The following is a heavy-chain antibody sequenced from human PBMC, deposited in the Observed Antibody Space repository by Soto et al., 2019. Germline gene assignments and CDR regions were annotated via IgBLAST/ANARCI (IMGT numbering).Heavy chain of an antibody. D-gene: IGHD5-12*01. CDR1: GYTFTSYG. Sequence: ASVKVSCKASGYTFTSYGINWVRQATGQGLEWMGWMNPNSGNTGYAQKFQGRVTMTRNTSISTAYMELSSLRSEDTAVYYCARFRVGYSGFDWDYWGQGTLVTVSS. CDR3: ARFRVGYSGFDWDY. V-gene: IGHV1-8*02. CDR2: MNPNSGNT. J-gene: IGHJ4*02.